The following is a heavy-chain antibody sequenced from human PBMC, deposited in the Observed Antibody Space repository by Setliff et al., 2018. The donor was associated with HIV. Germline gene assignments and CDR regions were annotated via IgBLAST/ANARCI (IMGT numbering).Heavy chain of an antibody. D-gene: IGHD2-15*01. Sequence: PGESLRLSCVASGFTFSNTWMHWVRQAPGKGLVWVSRITGDGSTTVYADSVKGRFTISRDNAKNTLYLQMNSLGAEDTAVYYCARNSYFFDSWGQGTLVTVSS. V-gene: IGHV3-74*01. J-gene: IGHJ4*02. CDR1: GFTFSNTW. CDR3: ARNSYFFDS. CDR2: ITGDGSTT.